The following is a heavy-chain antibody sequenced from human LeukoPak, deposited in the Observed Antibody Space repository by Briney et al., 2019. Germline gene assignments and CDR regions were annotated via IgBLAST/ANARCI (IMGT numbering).Heavy chain of an antibody. CDR3: VRDWSY. Sequence: GGSLRLSCAASGFTFSTYWMHWVRQAPGKGLAWVSRINSDGSTTSYADSVKGRFTISRDNAKSTLYLQMNSLRAEDTAVYYCVRDWSYWGQGTLVTVSS. J-gene: IGHJ4*02. V-gene: IGHV3-74*01. CDR1: GFTFSTYW. CDR2: INSDGSTT.